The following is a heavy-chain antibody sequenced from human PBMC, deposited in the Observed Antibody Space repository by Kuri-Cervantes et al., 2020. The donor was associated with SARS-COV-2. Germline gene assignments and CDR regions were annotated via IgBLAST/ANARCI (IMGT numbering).Heavy chain of an antibody. CDR2: ISSSSSYI. CDR3: AKGGSQIVVVPAAILCYFDY. J-gene: IGHJ4*02. D-gene: IGHD2-2*02. Sequence: GESLKISCAASGFTFSSYSMSWVRQAPGKGLEWVSSISSSSSYIYYADSVKGRFTISRGNSKNTLYLQMNSLRAEDTAVYYCAKGGSQIVVVPAAILCYFDYWGQGTLVTVSS. V-gene: IGHV3-21*04. CDR1: GFTFSSYS.